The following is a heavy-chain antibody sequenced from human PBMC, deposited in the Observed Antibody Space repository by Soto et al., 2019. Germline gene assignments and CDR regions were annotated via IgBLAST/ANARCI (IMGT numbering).Heavy chain of an antibody. J-gene: IGHJ4*02. CDR1: GFTFSSYA. CDR2: ISYDGSNK. V-gene: IGHV3-30-3*01. D-gene: IGHD4-4*01. CDR3: ARSIHHTVTRPLDC. Sequence: QVQLVESGGGVVQPGRSLRLSCAASGFTFSSYAMHWVRQAPGKGLEWVALISYDGSNKLYADSVKGRFTISRDNSKNQLYLQMDSLRAEDTAGYYCARSIHHTVTRPLDCWGQGTLVTVSS.